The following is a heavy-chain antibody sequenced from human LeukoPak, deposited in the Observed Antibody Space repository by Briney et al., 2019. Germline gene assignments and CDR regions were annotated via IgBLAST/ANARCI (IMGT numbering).Heavy chain of an antibody. CDR1: GFTFSSHA. Sequence: SGGSLRLSCSASGFTFSSHAMTWVRQAPGKGLEWVSYISSSGSTIYYADSVKGRFTISRDNAKNSLYLQMNSLRAEDTAVYYCARSFGDYLDYWGQGTLVTVSS. CDR3: ARSFGDYLDY. CDR2: ISSSGSTI. D-gene: IGHD3-10*01. J-gene: IGHJ4*02. V-gene: IGHV3-48*03.